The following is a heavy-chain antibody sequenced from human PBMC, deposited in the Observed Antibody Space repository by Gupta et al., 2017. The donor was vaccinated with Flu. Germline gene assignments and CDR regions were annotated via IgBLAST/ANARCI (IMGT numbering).Heavy chain of an antibody. CDR2: ISPDGSDS. CDR3: ATEPRILSF. CDR1: GFTFRTYH. Sequence: EVQLVESGGDLVQPGGSLRLSCVVSGFTFRTYHMAWVRQAPGRGLEWVANISPDGSDSYYVDYVKGRFTISRDNAENSLFLQMTSLRAEDTAVYYCATEPRILSFWGQGTLVTVSS. V-gene: IGHV3-7*01. J-gene: IGHJ4*02.